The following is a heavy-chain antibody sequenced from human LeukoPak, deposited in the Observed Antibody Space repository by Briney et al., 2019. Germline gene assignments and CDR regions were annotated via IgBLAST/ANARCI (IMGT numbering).Heavy chain of an antibody. CDR1: GYTFPNYW. D-gene: IGHD3-22*01. CDR3: ARFAYGSDYFPGHY. V-gene: IGHV5-51*01. Sequence: PGESLKISCKGSGYTFPNYWIGWVRQMPGKGLEWMGIIYPGDSNTRYSPSFQGQVTISADKSISTAHLQWSSLKASDTAMYYCARFAYGSDYFPGHYWGQGTLVTVSS. CDR2: IYPGDSNT. J-gene: IGHJ4*02.